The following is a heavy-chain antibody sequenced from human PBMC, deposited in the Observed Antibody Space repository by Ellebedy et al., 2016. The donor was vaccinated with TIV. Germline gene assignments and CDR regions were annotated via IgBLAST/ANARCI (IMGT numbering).Heavy chain of an antibody. CDR1: GFTFSSYS. CDR3: ARSVGYCSGGSCYSGVSDY. Sequence: PGGSLRLSCAASGFTFSSYSMNWVRQAPGKGLEWVSSISSSSSYIYYADAVKGRFTISRDNAKNSLYLQMNSLRAEDTAVYYCARSVGYCSGGSCYSGVSDYWGQGTLVTVSS. CDR2: ISSSSSYI. J-gene: IGHJ4*02. D-gene: IGHD2-15*01. V-gene: IGHV3-21*01.